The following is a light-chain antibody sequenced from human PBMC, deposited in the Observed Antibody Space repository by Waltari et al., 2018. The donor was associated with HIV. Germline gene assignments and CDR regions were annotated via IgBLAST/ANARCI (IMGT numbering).Light chain of an antibody. J-gene: IGLJ2*01. CDR2: EVI. V-gene: IGLV2-8*01. Sequence: QSALTQPPSTSGSPGQSVTIPCTGTSSDVGGYNSVPWYQQHPGKAPKLIIYEVIKRPSGVPDRFSGSKSGNTASLTVSGLQAEDEADYYCSSYAGSDNRVVFGGGTKLTVL. CDR1: SSDVGGYNS. CDR3: SSYAGSDNRVV.